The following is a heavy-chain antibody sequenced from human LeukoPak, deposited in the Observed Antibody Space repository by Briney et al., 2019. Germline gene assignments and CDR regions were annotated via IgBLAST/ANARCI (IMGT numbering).Heavy chain of an antibody. V-gene: IGHV4-4*07. D-gene: IGHD5-24*01. CDR1: GGSISSYY. J-gene: IGHJ4*02. Sequence: PSETLSLTCTVSGGSISSYYWSWIRQPAGKGLEWIGRIYTSGSTNYNPSLKSRVTISVDTSKNQFSLKLSSVTAADTAVYYCARDASWRRDGYNPWGQGTLVTVSS. CDR3: ARDASWRRDGYNP. CDR2: IYTSGST.